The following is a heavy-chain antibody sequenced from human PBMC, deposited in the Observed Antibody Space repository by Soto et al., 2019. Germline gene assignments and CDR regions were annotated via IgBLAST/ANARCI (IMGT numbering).Heavy chain of an antibody. D-gene: IGHD5-18*01. J-gene: IGHJ6*02. CDR1: GYTFTRYD. CDR2: MNPNSGNT. CDR3: ARAQLWFVGYYHYGMAV. V-gene: IGHV1-8*01. Sequence: ASVKVSCKASGYTFTRYDINGVRQATGQGLEWMGWMNPNSGNTGCAQKFQGRVTMTRNTSISTAYMELSSLRSGDTAVYYCARAQLWFVGYYHYGMAVWGQGTKV.